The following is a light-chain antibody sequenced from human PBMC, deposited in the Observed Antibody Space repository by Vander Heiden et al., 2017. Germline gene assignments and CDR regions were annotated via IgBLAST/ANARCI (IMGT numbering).Light chain of an antibody. CDR2: KVS. CDR1: QNISTW. J-gene: IGKJ3*01. Sequence: DLERNQSRSILSESVGDTVSNTCRARQNISTWLAWYHKKPGKDPKLLIYKVSSLENLVPSRFSGSGSGTEFTLTISGLQPDDFAPYYCQQSSSLLTFGPGTKVDI. V-gene: IGKV1-5*03. CDR3: QQSSSLLT.